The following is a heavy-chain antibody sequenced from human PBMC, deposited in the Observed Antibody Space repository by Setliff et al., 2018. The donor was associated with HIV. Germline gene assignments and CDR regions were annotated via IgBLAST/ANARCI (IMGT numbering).Heavy chain of an antibody. Sequence: ASVKVSCKASGYTFTGYYMHWVRQAPGQGLEWMGWINPNSGGTNYAQKFQGRVTMTRDTSISTAYMELSRLRSDDTAVYYCARDVFAYYYGSGSYIDYWGQGTLVTVS. CDR2: INPNSGGT. D-gene: IGHD3-10*01. CDR3: ARDVFAYYYGSGSYIDY. CDR1: GYTFTGYY. V-gene: IGHV1-2*02. J-gene: IGHJ4*02.